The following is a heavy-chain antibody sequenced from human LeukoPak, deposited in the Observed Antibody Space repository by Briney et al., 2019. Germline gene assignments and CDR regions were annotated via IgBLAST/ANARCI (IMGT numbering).Heavy chain of an antibody. CDR1: GGSFSGYY. D-gene: IGHD4-23*01. CDR3: ARLRRGGNRYYYYYYVDV. Sequence: SETLSLTCAVYGGSFSGYYWSWIRQPPGKGLEWIGEINHSGSTNYNPSLKSRVTISVDTSKNQFSLKLSSVTAADTAVYYCARLRRGGNRYYYYYYVDVLGKGTTVTVSS. V-gene: IGHV4-34*01. CDR2: INHSGST. J-gene: IGHJ6*03.